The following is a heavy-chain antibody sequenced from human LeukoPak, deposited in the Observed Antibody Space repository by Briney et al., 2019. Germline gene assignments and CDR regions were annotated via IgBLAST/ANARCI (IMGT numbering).Heavy chain of an antibody. D-gene: IGHD6-13*01. CDR2: IKPDGSEK. V-gene: IGHV3-7*01. Sequence: GGSLRLSCAASGFTFSSYWMSLVRQSPGKGLEWVANIKPDGSEKYFMDSVKGRFTISRDNAKNSLYLQMNSLRAEDTAVYYCARDLNAAAGTPGGVYWGQGTLVTVSS. J-gene: IGHJ4*02. CDR1: GFTFSSYW. CDR3: ARDLNAAAGTPGGVY.